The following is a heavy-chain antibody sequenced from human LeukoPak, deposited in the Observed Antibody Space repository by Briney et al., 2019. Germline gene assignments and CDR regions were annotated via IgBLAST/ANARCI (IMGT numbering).Heavy chain of an antibody. CDR2: IKQCGSEK. V-gene: IGHV3-7*01. D-gene: IGHD6-19*01. CDR3: ARAGAGISEYYFDY. J-gene: IGHJ4*02. CDR1: GFTFSSYW. Sequence: GGSLRLSCAPSGFTFSSYWMSWVRQAPGKGLEWVANIKQCGSEKYYVDSVRARFTISRDNAKHSLYLQMNSVSVEDTDVYFCARAGAGISEYYFDYWGQGTLVTVSS.